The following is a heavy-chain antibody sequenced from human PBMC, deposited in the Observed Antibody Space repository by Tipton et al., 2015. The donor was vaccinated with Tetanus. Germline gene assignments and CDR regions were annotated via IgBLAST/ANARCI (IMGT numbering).Heavy chain of an antibody. V-gene: IGHV4-59*01. CDR1: GGSISSYY. CDR2: IYYSGST. D-gene: IGHD2-15*01. CDR3: ASTYCSGGSCYLGY. J-gene: IGHJ4*02. Sequence: LRLSCTVSGGSISSYYWSWIRQPPGKGLEWIGYIYYSGSTNYNPSLKSRVTISVDTSKNQFSLKLSSVTAADTAVYYCASTYCSGGSCYLGYWGQGTLVTVSS.